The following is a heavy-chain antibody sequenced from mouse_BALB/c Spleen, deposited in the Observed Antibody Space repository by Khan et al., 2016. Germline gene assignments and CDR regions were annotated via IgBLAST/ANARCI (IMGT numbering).Heavy chain of an antibody. D-gene: IGHD4-1*01. CDR2: IRNKAGGYTT. Sequence: EVELVESGGGLVQTGGSLRLSCATSGFTFTDYYMTWVRQPPGKALEWLGFIRNKAGGYTTEYSASVKGRFTISSDNSQSILYLQMNTLRAEDSATDYCASLTGTIAYWGQGTLVTVSA. CDR3: ASLTGTIAY. V-gene: IGHV7-3*02. J-gene: IGHJ3*01. CDR1: GFTFTDYY.